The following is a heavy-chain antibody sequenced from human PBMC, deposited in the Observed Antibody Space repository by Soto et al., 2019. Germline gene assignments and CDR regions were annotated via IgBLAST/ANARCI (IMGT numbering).Heavy chain of an antibody. J-gene: IGHJ4*02. Sequence: GGSLRLSCTGSGFSFSSYVLSWVRQAPGRGLEWVAATSYDGNNRYYADSVKGRFIFSRDNSKNTLDLEMETPRPEDTAVYYCAAVYYGGDSVNNFWGQGTPVTVSS. CDR3: AAVYYGGDSVNNF. D-gene: IGHD2-21*02. V-gene: IGHV3-30-3*01. CDR1: GFSFSSYV. CDR2: TSYDGNNR.